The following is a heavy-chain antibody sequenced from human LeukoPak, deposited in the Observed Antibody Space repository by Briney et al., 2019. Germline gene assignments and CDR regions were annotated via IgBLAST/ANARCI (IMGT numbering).Heavy chain of an antibody. D-gene: IGHD1/OR15-1a*01. CDR2: MSHDGFTQ. Sequence: GSLRLSCAGSGFSFSDHAMHWVRQAPGKGLEWVAVMSHDGFTQIYAASVRGRFTVTRDLSKNTLYLQMNSLTTEDTAVYRCARNNHFGYWGQGTLVTVSS. J-gene: IGHJ4*02. V-gene: IGHV3-30-3*01. CDR3: ARNNHFGY. CDR1: GFSFSDHA.